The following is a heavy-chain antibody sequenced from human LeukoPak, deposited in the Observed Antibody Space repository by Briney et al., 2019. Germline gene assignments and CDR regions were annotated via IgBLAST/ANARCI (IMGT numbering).Heavy chain of an antibody. V-gene: IGHV1-2*02. J-gene: IGHJ5*02. CDR2: MNPNSGGT. D-gene: IGHD4-11*01. CDR3: ARASYLLYDYKPQNWFDP. CDR1: GYTFISYD. Sequence: GASVKVSCKASGYTFISYDINWVRQAPGQGLEWMGWMNPNSGGTNYAQKFQGRVTMTRDTSISTAYMELSRLKSDDTAVYYCARASYLLYDYKPQNWFDPWGQGTLVTVSS.